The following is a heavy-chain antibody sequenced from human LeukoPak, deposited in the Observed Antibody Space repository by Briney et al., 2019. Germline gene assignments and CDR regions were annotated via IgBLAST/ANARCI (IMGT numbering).Heavy chain of an antibody. J-gene: IGHJ4*02. D-gene: IGHD5-12*01. CDR3: ARVATIGTFDY. CDR1: GGSISSYY. Sequence: SETLSLTCIVSGGSISSYYWSWIRQPPGKGLEWIGYIYYSGSTNYNPSLKSRVTISVDTSKNQFSLKLSSVTAADTAVYYCARVATIGTFDYWGQGTLVTVSS. CDR2: IYYSGST. V-gene: IGHV4-59*01.